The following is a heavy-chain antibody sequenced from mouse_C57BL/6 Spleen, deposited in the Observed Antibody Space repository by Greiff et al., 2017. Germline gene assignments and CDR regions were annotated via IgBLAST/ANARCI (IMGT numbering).Heavy chain of an antibody. CDR1: GYSFTGYY. V-gene: IGHV1-42*01. CDR2: INPSTGGT. CDR3: AHYDYDACFAY. D-gene: IGHD2-4*01. Sequence: EVQLQESGPELVKPGASVKISCKASGYSFTGYYMNWVKQSPEKSLEWIGEINPSTGGTTYNQKFKAKATLTVDKSSSTAYMQLKSLTSEDSAVYYCAHYDYDACFAYWGQGTLVTVSA. J-gene: IGHJ3*01.